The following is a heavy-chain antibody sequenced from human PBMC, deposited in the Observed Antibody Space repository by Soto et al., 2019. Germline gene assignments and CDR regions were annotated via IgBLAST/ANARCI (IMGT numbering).Heavy chain of an antibody. CDR3: AKLARWLQLDYDAFDI. CDR1: GFTFSSYA. CDR2: ISGSGGST. D-gene: IGHD5-12*01. Sequence: GGSLRLSCAASGFTFSSYAMSWVRQAPGEGLEWVSAISGSGGSTYYADSVKGRFTIPRDNSKNTLCLQMNSLRAEDTAVYYCAKLARWLQLDYDAFDIWGQGTMVTVSS. V-gene: IGHV3-23*01. J-gene: IGHJ3*02.